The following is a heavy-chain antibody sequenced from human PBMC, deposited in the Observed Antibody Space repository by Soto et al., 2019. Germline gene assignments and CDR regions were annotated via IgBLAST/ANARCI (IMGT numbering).Heavy chain of an antibody. CDR3: ARHFNPYSSGWHNDY. Sequence: GESLKISCKGSGYSFTSYWIGWVRQMPGKGLEWMGIIYPGDSNTKYSPSFQGQVTISADKSINTAYLQWSSLKASDSAMYYCARHFNPYSSGWHNDYWGQGTLVTVSS. V-gene: IGHV5-51*01. CDR2: IYPGDSNT. CDR1: GYSFTSYW. D-gene: IGHD6-19*01. J-gene: IGHJ4*02.